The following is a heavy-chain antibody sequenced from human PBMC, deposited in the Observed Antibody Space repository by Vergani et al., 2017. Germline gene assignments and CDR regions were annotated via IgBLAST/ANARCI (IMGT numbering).Heavy chain of an antibody. CDR2: IYPGDSDT. J-gene: IGHJ5*02. V-gene: IGHV5-51*01. CDR3: ARLHRMVRGVIDWFDP. D-gene: IGHD3-10*01. Sequence: EVQLVQSGAEVKKPGESLKISCKGSGYSFTSYWIGWVRQMPGKGLEWMGIIYPGDSDTRYSPSFQGQVTISADKSISTAYLQWSSLKASDTAMYYCARLHRMVRGVIDWFDPWGQGTLVTVSS. CDR1: GYSFTSYW.